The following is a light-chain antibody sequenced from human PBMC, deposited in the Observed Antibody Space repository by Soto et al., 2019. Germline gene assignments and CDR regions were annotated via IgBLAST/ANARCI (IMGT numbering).Light chain of an antibody. Sequence: AIRMTQSPSSFSASTGDRVTITCRASQGISSYLAWYQQKPGKAPKLLIYAASTLQSGVPSRFSGSGSGTDFTLTISSLQPEDFATYYCQQLNSFPIPFGPGTKVDIK. CDR1: QGISSY. CDR3: QQLNSFPIP. CDR2: AAS. V-gene: IGKV1-8*01. J-gene: IGKJ3*01.